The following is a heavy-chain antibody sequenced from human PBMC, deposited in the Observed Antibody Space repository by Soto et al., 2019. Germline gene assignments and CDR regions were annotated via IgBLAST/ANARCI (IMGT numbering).Heavy chain of an antibody. Sequence: XSVKVSCKASVYTFTSYGISWVRQAPGQGLEWMGWISAYNGNTNYAQKLQGRVTMTTDTSTSTAHMELRSLRSDDTAVYYCAREGGELPYYYYGMDVWGQGTTVTVSS. J-gene: IGHJ6*02. V-gene: IGHV1-18*01. CDR3: AREGGELPYYYYGMDV. CDR1: VYTFTSYG. D-gene: IGHD3-10*01. CDR2: ISAYNGNT.